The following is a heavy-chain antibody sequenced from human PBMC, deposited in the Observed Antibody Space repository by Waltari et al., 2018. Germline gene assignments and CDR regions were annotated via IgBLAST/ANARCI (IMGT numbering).Heavy chain of an antibody. CDR3: ARESYYDSSGFDDAFDI. CDR2: INPNSGGT. V-gene: IGHV1-2*02. Sequence: QVQLVQSGAEVKKPGASVKVSCKASGYTFTGYYMHWLRQAPGQGLEWMGWINPNSGGTNYAQKFQGRVTMTRDTSISTAYMELSRLRSDDTAVYYCARESYYDSSGFDDAFDIWGQGTMVTVSS. CDR1: GYTFTGYY. J-gene: IGHJ3*02. D-gene: IGHD3-22*01.